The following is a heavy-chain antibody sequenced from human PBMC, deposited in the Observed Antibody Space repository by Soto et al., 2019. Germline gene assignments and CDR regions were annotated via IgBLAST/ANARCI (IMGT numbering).Heavy chain of an antibody. J-gene: IGHJ6*03. V-gene: IGHV3-74*01. D-gene: IGHD3-16*01. CDR1: GFTFSNYW. Sequence: EVQLVESGGGLVQPGGSLRLSCAASGFTFSNYWMHWVRQGPGKGLVWVSRIKFDGSTTTYADSVKGRFTISRDNAENTVYLQMSSLGAEYTAVYYCARAAYHAYYTDVWGKGTTVSVSS. CDR2: IKFDGSTT. CDR3: ARAAYHAYYTDV.